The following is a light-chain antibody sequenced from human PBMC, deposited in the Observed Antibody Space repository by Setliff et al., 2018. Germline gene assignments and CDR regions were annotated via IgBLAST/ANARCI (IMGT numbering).Light chain of an antibody. J-gene: IGLJ1*01. V-gene: IGLV2-11*01. CDR2: DVT. Sequence: QSVLAQPRSVSGSPGQSVTISCTGSSSDIGAHTYVSWFQQHPGKAPKLMIYDVTERPSGVPNRFSGSKSGNTASLTISRLQTEDEADYYCTSYTISSTEVFGTGTKVTVL. CDR3: TSYTISSTEV. CDR1: SSDIGAHTY.